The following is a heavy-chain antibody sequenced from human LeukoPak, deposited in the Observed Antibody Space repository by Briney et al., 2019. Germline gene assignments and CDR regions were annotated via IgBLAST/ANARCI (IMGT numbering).Heavy chain of an antibody. V-gene: IGHV3-21*01. CDR3: ARDPWTNSDYDGFDY. D-gene: IGHD5-12*01. Sequence: GGSLRLSCAASGFSVTTYTMHWVRQAPGKGLEWVSSISSSSSYIYYADSVKGRFTISRANAKNSQYLQMNSLRAEDTAVYYCARDPWTNSDYDGFDYWGQGTLVTVSS. J-gene: IGHJ4*02. CDR2: ISSSSSYI. CDR1: GFSVTTYT.